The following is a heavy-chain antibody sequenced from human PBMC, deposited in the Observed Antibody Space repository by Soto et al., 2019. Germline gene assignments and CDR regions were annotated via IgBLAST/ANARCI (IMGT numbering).Heavy chain of an antibody. D-gene: IGHD2-21*01. CDR2: IFSGGST. CDR3: ARDRVFQD. J-gene: IGHJ6*02. V-gene: IGHV4-31*03. CDR1: GGSISSGGHY. Sequence: PSETLSLTCTVSGGSISSGGHYWSWIRQHPGKGLKWIGYIFSGGSTYYNPSLKSRVIISLDTSKNQFYLMLTSLTAADTAVYCCARDRVFQDWGQGTSVTVSS.